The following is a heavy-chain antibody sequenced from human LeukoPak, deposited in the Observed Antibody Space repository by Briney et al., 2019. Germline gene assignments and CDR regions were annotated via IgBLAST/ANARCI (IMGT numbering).Heavy chain of an antibody. Sequence: GASVKVSCKASGYTFTSYDINWVRQATGQGLEWMGWMNPNSGNTGYAQKFQGRVTMTRNTSISTAYMELSSLRSEDTAVYYCAKGLDNQAVTTRGNWFDPWGQGTLATVSS. V-gene: IGHV1-8*01. CDR3: AKGLDNQAVTTRGNWFDP. CDR1: GYTFTSYD. D-gene: IGHD4-11*01. CDR2: MNPNSGNT. J-gene: IGHJ5*02.